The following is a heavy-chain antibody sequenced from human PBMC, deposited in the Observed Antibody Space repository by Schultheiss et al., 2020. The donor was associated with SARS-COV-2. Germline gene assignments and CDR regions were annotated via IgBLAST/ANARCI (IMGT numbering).Heavy chain of an antibody. V-gene: IGHV4-59*10. CDR2: IYTSGST. CDR3: ARGIVGATSLD. CDR1: GGSFSGYY. D-gene: IGHD1-26*01. J-gene: IGHJ4*02. Sequence: SETLSLTCAVYGGSFSGYYWSWIRQPPGKGLEWIGSIYTSGSTNYNPSLKSRVTISVDTSKNQFSLKLSSVTAADTAVYYCARGIVGATSLDWGQGTLVTVSS.